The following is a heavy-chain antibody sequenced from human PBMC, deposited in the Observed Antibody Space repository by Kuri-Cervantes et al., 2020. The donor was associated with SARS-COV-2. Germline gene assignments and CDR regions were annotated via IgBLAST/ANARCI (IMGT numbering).Heavy chain of an antibody. J-gene: IGHJ2*01. CDR1: GGTFSSYA. CDR2: IIPIFGTA. V-gene: IGHV1-69*13. CDR3: ASGDCSSTSCYSHYWYFDL. Sequence: SVKVSCKASGGTFSSYAISWVRQAPGQGLEWMGGIIPIFGTANYAQRFQGRVTITADESTSTAYMELSSLRPEDTAVYYCASGDCSSTSCYSHYWYFDLWGRGTLVTVSS. D-gene: IGHD2-2*01.